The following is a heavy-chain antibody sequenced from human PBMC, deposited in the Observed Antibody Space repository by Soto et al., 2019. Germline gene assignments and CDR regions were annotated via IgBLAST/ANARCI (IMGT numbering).Heavy chain of an antibody. CDR2: ISSIGST. V-gene: IGHV4-30-4*01. J-gene: IGHJ6*02. CDR3: ARGLVIRPYYYHGMDV. CDR1: GGSISSGDYF. Sequence: QVQLQESGPGLVKPSQTLSLTCTVSGGSISSGDYFWSWIRQSPGKGLEWIGYISSIGSTYYNPSFKSRVSVSRDTSKNPFSLKLSSVTTTDTAVYYCARGLVIRPYYYHGMDVWGQGTTVTVSS. D-gene: IGHD3-9*01.